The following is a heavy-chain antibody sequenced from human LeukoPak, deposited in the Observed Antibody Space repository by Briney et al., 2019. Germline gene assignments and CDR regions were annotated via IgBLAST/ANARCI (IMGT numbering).Heavy chain of an antibody. CDR3: ARLDYGDPYYFDY. J-gene: IGHJ4*02. Sequence: SETLSLTCAVYGGSFSGYYWSWIRQPPGKGLEWIGSIYYSGSTYYNPSLKSRVTISVDTSKNQFSLKLSSVTAADTAVYYCARLDYGDPYYFDYWGQRTLVTVSS. D-gene: IGHD4-17*01. CDR2: IYYSGST. CDR1: GGSFSGYY. V-gene: IGHV4-34*01.